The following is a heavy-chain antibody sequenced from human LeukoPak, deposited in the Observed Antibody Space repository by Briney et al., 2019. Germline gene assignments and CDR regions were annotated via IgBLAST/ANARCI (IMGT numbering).Heavy chain of an antibody. CDR1: GFTFSSYT. CDR3: TSQTYSGSRRFYSYQ. D-gene: IGHD1-26*01. V-gene: IGHV3-23*01. CDR2: INTSGGST. Sequence: GGSLRLSCATSGFTFSSYTMTWVGQAPGKGLEWVAIINTSGGSTYYVDSVKGRFTVSRDNSKNTLFLQMDTLRAENTAVYYCTSQTYSGSRRFYSYQWGQGGLVSVCS. J-gene: IGHJ4*02.